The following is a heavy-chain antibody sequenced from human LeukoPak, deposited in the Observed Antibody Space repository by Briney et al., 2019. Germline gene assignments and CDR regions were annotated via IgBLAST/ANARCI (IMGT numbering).Heavy chain of an antibody. CDR2: IYNGRNT. D-gene: IGHD6-19*01. CDR3: AQTTGWPGFDF. J-gene: IGHJ4*02. Sequence: SETLSLTCRASGASTSSRYRSWVRQSPGRTLEWIGHIYNGRNTKYNPSLTSRVTISVDTSKNQFSLRMTSVTAAYTAIYYCAQTTGWPGFDFGGPGALVTVSS. CDR1: GASTSSRY. V-gene: IGHV4-59*08.